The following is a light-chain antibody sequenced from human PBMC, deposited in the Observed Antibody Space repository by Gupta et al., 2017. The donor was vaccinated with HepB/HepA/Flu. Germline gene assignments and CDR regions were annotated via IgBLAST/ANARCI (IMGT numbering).Light chain of an antibody. V-gene: IGKV3-20*01. CDR1: QSVSSTY. CDR3: QQYGTSPWA. Sequence: ELVLTQSPGTLSLSPGERATLSCRASQSVSSTYLAWYQQKPGQAPRLLIYGASSRATGIPDRFSGSGSGTDFTLTISRLEPEDFAVYYCQQYGTSPWAFGQGTKVVIK. CDR2: GAS. J-gene: IGKJ1*01.